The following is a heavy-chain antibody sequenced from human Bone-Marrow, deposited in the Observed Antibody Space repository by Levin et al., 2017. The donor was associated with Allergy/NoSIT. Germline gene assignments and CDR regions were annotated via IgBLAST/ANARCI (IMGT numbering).Heavy chain of an antibody. CDR2: VSGSGGNT. D-gene: IGHD6-6*01. CDR3: AKGRKQLAPPANNDDGMDV. V-gene: IGHV3-23*01. J-gene: IGHJ6*02. Sequence: PGGSLRLSCAASGFTFSSHTMTWVRQAPGKGLEWVSAVSGSGGNTYYADSVKGRFTISRDNSMNTLYLQMNSLRAEDTAVYHCAKGRKQLAPPANNDDGMDVWGQGTTVTVSS. CDR1: GFTFSSHT.